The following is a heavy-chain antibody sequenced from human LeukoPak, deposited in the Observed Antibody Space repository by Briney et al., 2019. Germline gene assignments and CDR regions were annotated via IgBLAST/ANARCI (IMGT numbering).Heavy chain of an antibody. V-gene: IGHV4-59*01. CDR3: ARVGLGRLFDY. CDR1: GGSISSYC. Sequence: SETLSLTCTVSGGSISSYCWSWIRQPPGKGLEWIGYIYYSGTNYNPSLKSRVTISVDTSKNQFSLKLSSVTAADTAVYYCARVGLGRLFDYWGQGTLVTVSS. J-gene: IGHJ4*02. D-gene: IGHD6-25*01. CDR2: IYYSGT.